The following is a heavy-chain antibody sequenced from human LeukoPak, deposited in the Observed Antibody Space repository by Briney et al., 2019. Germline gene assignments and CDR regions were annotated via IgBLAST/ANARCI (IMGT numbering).Heavy chain of an antibody. CDR1: GGSFSGYD. CDR2: INHSGST. J-gene: IGHJ5*02. V-gene: IGHV4-34*01. CDR3: ARGRGFDP. Sequence: SETLSLTCAVYGGSFSGYDWRWIRQPPGKGLEWIGEINHSGSTNYNPALKGGGTISVDTSTNQSSLKLRSVTAADTAVYYCARGRGFDPWGQGTLLPVSS.